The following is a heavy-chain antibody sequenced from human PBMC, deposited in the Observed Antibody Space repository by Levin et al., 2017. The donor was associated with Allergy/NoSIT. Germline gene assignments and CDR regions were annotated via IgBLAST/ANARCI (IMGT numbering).Heavy chain of an antibody. D-gene: IGHD3-3*01. CDR2: IYYSGST. CDR1: GGSISSSSYY. V-gene: IGHV4-39*01. J-gene: IGHJ3*02. CDR3: ASRLAALRGAFDI. Sequence: SETLSLTCTVSGGSISSSSYYWGWIRQPPGKGLEWIGSIYYSGSTYYNPSLKSRVTISVDTSKNQFSLKLSSVTAADTAVYYCASRLAALRGAFDIWGQGTMVTVSS.